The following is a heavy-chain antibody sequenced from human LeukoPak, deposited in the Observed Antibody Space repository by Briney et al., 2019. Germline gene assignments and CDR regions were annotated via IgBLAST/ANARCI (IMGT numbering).Heavy chain of an antibody. J-gene: IGHJ6*02. CDR2: INRDGSGT. CDR3: ARDSNYGMDV. Sequence: GGSLRLSCAASGFTFSTYWMHWVRQASGKGLVWVSRINRDGSGTSYVDSVKGRFTISSDNAKNTVYLQMNSMRDEDTAVYYCARDSNYGMDVWGQGTTVTVSS. V-gene: IGHV3-74*01. CDR1: GFTFSTYW.